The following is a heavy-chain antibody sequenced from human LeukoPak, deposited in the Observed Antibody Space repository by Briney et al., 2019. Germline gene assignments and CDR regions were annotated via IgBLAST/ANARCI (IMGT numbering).Heavy chain of an antibody. V-gene: IGHV3-73*01. CDR1: GFTFSGSA. J-gene: IGHJ3*02. CDR2: IRSKANSYAT. CDR3: TRLWTTMVRGASDESDAFDI. D-gene: IGHD3-10*01. Sequence: GGSLRLSCAASGFTFSGSAMHWVRQASGKGLEWVGRIRSKANSYATAYAASVKGRFTISRDDSKNTAYLQMNCLKTEDTAVYYCTRLWTTMVRGASDESDAFDIWGQGTMVTVSS.